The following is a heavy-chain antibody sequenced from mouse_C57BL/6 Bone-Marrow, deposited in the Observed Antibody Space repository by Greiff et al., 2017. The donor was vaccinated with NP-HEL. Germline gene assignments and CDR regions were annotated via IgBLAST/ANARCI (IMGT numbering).Heavy chain of an antibody. Sequence: QVHVKQSGAELVKPGASVKLSCKASGYTFTEYTIHWVKQRSGQGLEWIGWFYPGSGSIKYNEKFKDKATLTADKSSSTVYMELSRLTSEDSAVYFCARHEGEGNWDGAWFAYWGQGTLVTVSA. V-gene: IGHV1-62-2*01. CDR2: FYPGSGSI. CDR1: GYTFTEYT. CDR3: ARHEGEGNWDGAWFAY. D-gene: IGHD4-1*01. J-gene: IGHJ3*01.